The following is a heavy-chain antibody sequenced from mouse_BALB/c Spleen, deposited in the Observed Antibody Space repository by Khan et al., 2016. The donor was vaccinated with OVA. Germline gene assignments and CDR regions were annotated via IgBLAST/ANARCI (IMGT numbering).Heavy chain of an antibody. V-gene: IGHV5-6*01. CDR3: ARLAYYYDSEGFAY. J-gene: IGHJ3*01. Sequence: DVHLVESGGDVVKPGGSLKLSCAASGFTFSTYGMSWVRQTPDKRLEWVATVSTGGHYTYYPDTVKGRFTISRDNAKNTLYLQMSSLKSEDTARFYCARLAYYYDSEGFAYWGQGTLVTVSA. CDR2: VSTGGHYT. D-gene: IGHD1-1*01. CDR1: GFTFSTYG.